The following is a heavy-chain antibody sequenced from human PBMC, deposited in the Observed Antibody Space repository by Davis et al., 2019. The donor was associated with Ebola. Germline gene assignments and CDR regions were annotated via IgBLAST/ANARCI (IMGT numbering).Heavy chain of an antibody. Sequence: PSETLSLTCTVSGGSISSGDYYWSWIRQPPGKGLEWIGYIYYSGSTYYNPSLKSRVTISVDTSKNQFSLKLSSVTAADTAVYYCAKGGDSSGYNTGIFDYWGQGTLVTVSS. D-gene: IGHD3-22*01. J-gene: IGHJ4*02. V-gene: IGHV4-30-4*01. CDR2: IYYSGST. CDR3: AKGGDSSGYNTGIFDY. CDR1: GGSISSGDYY.